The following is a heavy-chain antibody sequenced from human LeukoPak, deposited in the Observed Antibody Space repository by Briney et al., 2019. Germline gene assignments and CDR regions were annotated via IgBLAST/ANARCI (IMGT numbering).Heavy chain of an antibody. CDR1: GFTFKSSS. CDR3: ARDCGGDCYSGTFDY. CDR2: IGHFIGDI. J-gene: IGHJ4*02. Sequence: GGSLRLSCVTSGFTFKSSSMSWVRQAPGKGLEWVAFIGHFIGDIFYADSVKGRFNISRDDAKDSVYLQMNSLRVDDTAVYFCARDCGGDCYSGTFDYWGQGTLVTVSS. V-gene: IGHV3-21*01. D-gene: IGHD2-21*02.